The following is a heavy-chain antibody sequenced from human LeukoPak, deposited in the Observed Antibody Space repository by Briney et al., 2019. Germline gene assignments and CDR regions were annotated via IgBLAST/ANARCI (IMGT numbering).Heavy chain of an antibody. CDR2: INHSGST. D-gene: IGHD5-12*01. CDR1: GGSFSGYY. CDR3: ARVTPDVDIVATSPYFDY. V-gene: IGHV4-34*01. J-gene: IGHJ4*02. Sequence: TSETLSLTCAVYGGSFSGYYWSWIRQPPGKGLEWIGEINHSGSTNYNPSLKSRVTISVDTSKNQFSLKLSSVTAADTAVYYCARVTPDVDIVATSPYFDYWGQGTLVTVSS.